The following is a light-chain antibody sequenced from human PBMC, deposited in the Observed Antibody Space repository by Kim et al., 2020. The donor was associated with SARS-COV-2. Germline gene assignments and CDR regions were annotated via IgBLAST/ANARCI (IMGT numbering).Light chain of an antibody. J-gene: IGLJ3*02. CDR2: EGN. CDR1: SRDVSSYSH. CDR3: CSYADAKTCRWM. V-gene: IGLV2-23*01. Sequence: ISITCAGASRDVSSYSHVSCCHQHPARAAKHVICEGNNRPSGVATRCSGSKSANTSSLTVTGVQGDEEADDYYCSYADAKTCRWMFGGGTKVTVL.